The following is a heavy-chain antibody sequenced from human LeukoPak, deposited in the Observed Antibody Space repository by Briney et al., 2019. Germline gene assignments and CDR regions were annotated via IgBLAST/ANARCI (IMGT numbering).Heavy chain of an antibody. J-gene: IGHJ5*02. CDR2: ISATSTTI. Sequence: GGSLRLSCAASGFRLDDNYISWIRQAPGKGLEWISCISATSTTIYYADSVKGRFTISRDTTNNLLYLQMSSLRVDGTALYYSAREPSDVHTWFEPWGQGTLFAASS. CDR3: AREPSDVHTWFEP. CDR1: GFRLDDNY. V-gene: IGHV3-11*04.